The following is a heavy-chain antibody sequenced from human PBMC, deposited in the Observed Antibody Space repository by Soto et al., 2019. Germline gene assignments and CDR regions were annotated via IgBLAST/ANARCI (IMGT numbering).Heavy chain of an antibody. D-gene: IGHD3-10*01. CDR3: AKAFYFWPDAFDI. Sequence: PGGSLILSCAASGFPFSSYAMSWVRQAPGKGLEWVSAISGSGGSTYYADSVKGRFTISRDNSKNTLYLQMNSLRAEDTAVYYCAKAFYFWPDAFDIWGQGTMVTVSS. J-gene: IGHJ3*02. CDR1: GFPFSSYA. V-gene: IGHV3-23*01. CDR2: ISGSGGST.